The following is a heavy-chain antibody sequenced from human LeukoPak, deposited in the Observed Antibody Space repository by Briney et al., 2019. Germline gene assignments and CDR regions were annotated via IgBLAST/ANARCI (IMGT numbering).Heavy chain of an antibody. Sequence: GASVKVSCKASGGTFSSYAISWVRQAPGQGLGWMGGIIPIFGTANYAQKFQGRVTITADESTSTAYMELSSLRSEDTAVYYCATQRAEGVHLYYFDYWGQGTLVTVSS. CDR2: IIPIFGTA. CDR1: GGTFSSYA. J-gene: IGHJ4*02. V-gene: IGHV1-69*13. D-gene: IGHD1-1*01. CDR3: ATQRAEGVHLYYFDY.